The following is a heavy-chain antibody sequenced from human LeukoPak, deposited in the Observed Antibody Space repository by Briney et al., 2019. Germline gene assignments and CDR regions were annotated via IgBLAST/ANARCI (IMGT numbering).Heavy chain of an antibody. CDR3: AKRGEVGAASGFDP. Sequence: SETLSLTCTVSGGSISSTSYYWGWIRQPPGKGLEWIGSISYSGSTYYNPSLKSRVTISVDPSKNQFSLKLSSVTAADTAVYYCAKRGEVGAASGFDPWGQGTLVTVSS. CDR2: ISYSGST. CDR1: GGSISSTSYY. J-gene: IGHJ5*02. D-gene: IGHD1-26*01. V-gene: IGHV4-39*01.